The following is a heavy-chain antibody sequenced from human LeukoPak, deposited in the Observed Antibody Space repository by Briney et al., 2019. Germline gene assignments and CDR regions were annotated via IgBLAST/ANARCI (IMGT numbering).Heavy chain of an antibody. D-gene: IGHD6-19*01. CDR1: GYTFTSYG. Sequence: ASVKVSCKASGYTFTSYGISWVRQAPGQGLEWMGWISAYNGNTNYAQKFQGRVTMTRDTSTSTAYMELSSLRSEDTAVYYCASKDSSGWYEEAWGQGTLVTVSS. J-gene: IGHJ5*02. CDR3: ASKDSSGWYEEA. V-gene: IGHV1-18*01. CDR2: ISAYNGNT.